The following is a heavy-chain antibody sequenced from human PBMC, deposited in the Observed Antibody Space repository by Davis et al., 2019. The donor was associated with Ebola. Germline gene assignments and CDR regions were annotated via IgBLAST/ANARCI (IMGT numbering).Heavy chain of an antibody. D-gene: IGHD4-17*01. CDR1: GGSISSSNW. J-gene: IGHJ3*02. V-gene: IGHV4-4*02. Sequence: GSLRLSCAVYGGSISSSNWWSWVRQPPGKGLEWIGEIYHSGSTNYNPSLKSRVTISVDKSKNQFSLKLSSVTAADTAVYYCARTDYGDIDAFDIWGQGTMVTVSS. CDR3: ARTDYGDIDAFDI. CDR2: IYHSGST.